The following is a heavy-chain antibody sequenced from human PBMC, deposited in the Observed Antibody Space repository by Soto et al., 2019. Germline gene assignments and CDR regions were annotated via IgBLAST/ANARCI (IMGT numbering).Heavy chain of an antibody. V-gene: IGHV3-30*18. CDR1: GFTFSSYG. CDR3: AKDKDGYYFDY. CDR2: ISYDGSNK. J-gene: IGHJ4*02. Sequence: QVQLVESGGGVVQPGRSLRLSCAASGFTFSSYGMHWVRQAPGKGLEWVAVISYDGSNKYYADSVKGRFTISRDNSKNTLYLQMNSLRAEDTAVYYCAKDKDGYYFDYWGQGTLVTVSS. D-gene: IGHD5-12*01.